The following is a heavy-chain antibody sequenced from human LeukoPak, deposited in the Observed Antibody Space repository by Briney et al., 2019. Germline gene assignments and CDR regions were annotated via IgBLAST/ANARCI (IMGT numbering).Heavy chain of an antibody. D-gene: IGHD5-18*01. CDR2: IYYTGST. Sequence: PSETLSLTCTVSGGSVSDYYWSWIRQSPGKGLEWIGYIYYTGSTSYNPSLRSRVTMSADTSKNQFSLKLSSVTAADTAVYYCARVDTAMVTDYYYYYYYMDVWGKGTTVTVSS. CDR3: ARVDTAMVTDYYYYYYYMDV. CDR1: GGSVSDYY. J-gene: IGHJ6*03. V-gene: IGHV4-59*02.